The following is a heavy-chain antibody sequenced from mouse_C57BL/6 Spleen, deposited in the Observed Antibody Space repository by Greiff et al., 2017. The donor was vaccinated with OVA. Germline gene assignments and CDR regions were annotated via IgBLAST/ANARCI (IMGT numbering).Heavy chain of an antibody. Sequence: VKLQQPGAELVKPGASVKLSCKASGYTFTSYWMHWVKQRPGQGLEWIGMIHPNSGSTNYNEKFKSKATLTVDKSSSTAYMQLSSLTSEDSAVYYCARSTTVVPYAMDYWGQGTSVTVSS. CDR3: ARSTTVVPYAMDY. J-gene: IGHJ4*01. V-gene: IGHV1-64*01. CDR1: GYTFTSYW. CDR2: IHPNSGST. D-gene: IGHD1-1*01.